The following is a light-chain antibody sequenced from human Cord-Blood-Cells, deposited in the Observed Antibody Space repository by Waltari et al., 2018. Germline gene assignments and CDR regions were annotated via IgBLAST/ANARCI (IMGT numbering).Light chain of an antibody. V-gene: IGKV3-11*01. CDR2: DAS. J-gene: IGKJ4*01. Sequence: DILLTQSPATLSLSPGGRDTPSCRARQRVSSYLAWYQQKPGQAPRLLIYDASNRATGIRLSVSGSGSGTDFTLIFSSLEPEDFADYYCEQRSNWLTFGGGTKVEIK. CDR1: QRVSSY. CDR3: EQRSNWLT.